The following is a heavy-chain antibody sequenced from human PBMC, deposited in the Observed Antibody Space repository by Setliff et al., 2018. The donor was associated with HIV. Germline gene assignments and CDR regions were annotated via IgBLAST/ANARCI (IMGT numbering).Heavy chain of an antibody. V-gene: IGHV3-23*01. Sequence: PGGSLRFSCAASGSTFDNVDMNWVRQAPGKGPEWVSSISKDSFSIYYTDSVKGRFTVSRDNSRDTLYLQMNSLRAEDTAVYYCATGRLRATSPFDNWGQGTLVTVSS. CDR1: GSTFDNVD. CDR3: ATGRLRATSPFDN. J-gene: IGHJ4*02. D-gene: IGHD1-26*01. CDR2: ISKDSFSI.